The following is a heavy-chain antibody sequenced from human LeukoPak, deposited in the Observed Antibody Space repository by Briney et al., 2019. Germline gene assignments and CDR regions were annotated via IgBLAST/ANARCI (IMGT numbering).Heavy chain of an antibody. D-gene: IGHD3-10*01. J-gene: IGHJ5*02. CDR2: VYTSGST. Sequence: PSETLSLTCTVSGGSISSYYWSWIRQPAGKGLEWIGRVYTSGSTNYNPSLKSRVTMSVDTSKNQFSLKLSSVTAADTAVYYCARAVRPWFGELSHWFDPWGQGTLVTVSS. CDR1: GGSISSYY. CDR3: ARAVRPWFGELSHWFDP. V-gene: IGHV4-4*07.